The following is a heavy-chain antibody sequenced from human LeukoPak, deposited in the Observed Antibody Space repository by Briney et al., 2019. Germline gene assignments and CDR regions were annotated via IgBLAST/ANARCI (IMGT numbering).Heavy chain of an antibody. CDR1: GGPISSSYY. V-gene: IGHV4-39*01. CDR3: AKAGYASGNYCTNFTS. J-gene: IGHJ4*02. Sequence: PSETLSLTCIVSGGPISSSYYWGWIRQPPGKGLEWIGSIYYGGSTYYNPSLESRVSISVDTSKNQFSLKLRSVTAADTATYFCAKAGYASGNYCTNFTSWGQGSLVTVSS. D-gene: IGHD2-8*01. CDR2: IYYGGST.